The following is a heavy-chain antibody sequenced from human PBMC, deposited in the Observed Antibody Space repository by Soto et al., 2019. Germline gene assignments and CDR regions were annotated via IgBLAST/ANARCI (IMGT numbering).Heavy chain of an antibody. Sequence: PGGSLRLSCAVSGFTFSSYEMNWVRQAPGKGPEWVSYIGTSGKTIYYADSVRGHFTISRDNAKNSLYLQMNSLRAEDTAVYFCARDPAIYSGKFDYGLDVWGRGTTVTVSS. CDR2: IGTSGKTI. D-gene: IGHD4-4*01. J-gene: IGHJ6*02. CDR1: GFTFSSYE. V-gene: IGHV3-48*03. CDR3: ARDPAIYSGKFDYGLDV.